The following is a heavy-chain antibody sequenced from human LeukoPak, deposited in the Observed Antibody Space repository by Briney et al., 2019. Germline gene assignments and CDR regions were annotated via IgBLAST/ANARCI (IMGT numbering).Heavy chain of an antibody. CDR1: GFTFSSYA. V-gene: IGHV3-23*01. CDR3: ARLEMATVDY. CDR2: ISGGGGIT. D-gene: IGHD5-24*01. Sequence: GGSLRLSCAASGFTFSSYATSWVRQAPGKGLEWVSGISGGGGITDYADSVKGRFTISRDNSKNTLYLQMNSLRAEDTAVYYCARLEMATVDYWGQGTLVTVSS. J-gene: IGHJ4*02.